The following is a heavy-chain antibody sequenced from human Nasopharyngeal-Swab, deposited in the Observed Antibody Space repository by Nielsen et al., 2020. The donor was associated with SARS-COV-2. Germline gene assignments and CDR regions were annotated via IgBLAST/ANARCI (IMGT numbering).Heavy chain of an antibody. CDR3: ARDGRIGYGVYLDY. Sequence: GESLKIPCAASGFTFSAHAMIWVRQAAGKGLELVSAVSGDVAHTTYYADSVKGRFTISRDNSKNTLYLQMNGLRTEDAAIYYCARDGRIGYGVYLDYWGQGTPVTVSS. CDR2: VSGDVAHTT. J-gene: IGHJ4*02. D-gene: IGHD5-12*01. V-gene: IGHV3-23*01. CDR1: GFTFSAHA.